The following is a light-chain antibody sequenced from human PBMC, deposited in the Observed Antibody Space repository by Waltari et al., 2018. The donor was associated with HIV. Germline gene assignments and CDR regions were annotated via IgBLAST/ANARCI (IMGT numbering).Light chain of an antibody. CDR3: CSYAGGYTLV. Sequence: QSTLTQPRSVSGSPGQSVTISCTGTSSDVGRYDYVSWYQQHPGKAPKLIIYDVTTRPSGVPDRCSGSKSGNTASLTISGLQAGDESDFYCCSYAGGYTLVFGGGTKLTVL. J-gene: IGLJ2*01. CDR1: SSDVGRYDY. CDR2: DVT. V-gene: IGLV2-11*01.